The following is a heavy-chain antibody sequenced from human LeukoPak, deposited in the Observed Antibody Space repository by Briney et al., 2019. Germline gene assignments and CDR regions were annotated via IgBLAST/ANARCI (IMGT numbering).Heavy chain of an antibody. CDR1: GFTFSNYW. J-gene: IGHJ4*02. Sequence: PGGSLRLSCVASGFTFSNYWMHWVRQAPGKGLVWVSRINSDGSSTSYADSVKGRFTTSRDNAKNTLYLQMNSLRAEDTAVYYCAKGGSYVVDYWGQGTLVTVSS. D-gene: IGHD3-16*01. V-gene: IGHV3-74*01. CDR2: INSDGSST. CDR3: AKGGSYVVDY.